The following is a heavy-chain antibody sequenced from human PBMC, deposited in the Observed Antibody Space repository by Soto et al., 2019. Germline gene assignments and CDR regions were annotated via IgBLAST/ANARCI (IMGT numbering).Heavy chain of an antibody. CDR3: VSNLKGTTGTKF. J-gene: IGHJ4*02. CDR2: INGDGSTT. D-gene: IGHD1-1*01. Sequence: PGGSLRLSCAASGFTFSNYWMHWVRQAPGKGLVWVSRINGDGSTTNYADSVKGRFTISRDNAKNTLYLQMNSLRADDTAVYYCVSNLKGTTGTKFWGQGTLVTVSS. V-gene: IGHV3-74*01. CDR1: GFTFSNYW.